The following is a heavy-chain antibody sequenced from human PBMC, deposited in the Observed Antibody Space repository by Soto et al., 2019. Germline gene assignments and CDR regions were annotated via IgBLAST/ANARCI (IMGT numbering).Heavy chain of an antibody. CDR3: TTDIGSSWYTYGYFQH. D-gene: IGHD6-13*01. V-gene: IGHV3-15*01. Sequence: GGSLRLSCAASGFTFSNAWMSWVRQAPGKGLEWVGRIKSKTDGGTTDYAAPVKGRFTISRDDSKNTLYLQMNSLKTEDTAVYYCTTDIGSSWYTYGYFQHWGQGTLVTVSS. CDR2: IKSKTDGGTT. J-gene: IGHJ1*01. CDR1: GFTFSNAW.